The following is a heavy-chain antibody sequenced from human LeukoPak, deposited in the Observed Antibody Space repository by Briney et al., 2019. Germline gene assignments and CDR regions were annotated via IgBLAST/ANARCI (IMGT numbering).Heavy chain of an antibody. CDR2: IYYSGST. CDR3: ARQVYNYPSTPYYFDY. D-gene: IGHD5-18*01. CDR1: GGSFSSSSYY. Sequence: PSETLSLTCTVSGGSFSSSSYYWGWIRQPPGKGLEWIGSIYYSGSTYYNPSLQSRVTISVDTPKNQFSLKLSSVTAADTAVYCCARQVYNYPSTPYYFDYWGQGTLVTVSS. V-gene: IGHV4-39*01. J-gene: IGHJ4*02.